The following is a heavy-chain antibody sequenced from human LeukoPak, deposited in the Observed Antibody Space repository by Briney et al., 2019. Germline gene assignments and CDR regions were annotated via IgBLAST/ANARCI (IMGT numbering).Heavy chain of an antibody. CDR2: ISGSSSTI. CDR1: GFTFSSYS. V-gene: IGHV3-48*02. J-gene: IGHJ4*02. CDR3: AREYYFDSSGYDY. Sequence: GGSLRLSCAASGFTFSSYSMKWVRQAPGKGVEWVSYISGSSSTIYCADSVKGRFTISRANAKNSLYLQMNSLRDEDTAVYYCAREYYFDSSGYDYWGQGTLVTVSS. D-gene: IGHD3-22*01.